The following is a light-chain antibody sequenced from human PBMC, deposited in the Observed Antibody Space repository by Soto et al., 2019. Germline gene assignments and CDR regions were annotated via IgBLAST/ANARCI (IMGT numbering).Light chain of an antibody. J-gene: IGLJ2*01. V-gene: IGLV2-14*01. Sequence: QSALTQPASVSGSPGQSITISCTGTTSDVGGYVYVSWYRQHPGKAPKLMIFDVSHRPSGVSNRFSGSKSGNTASLTISGLQAEDEADYYCSSYSSSRTVVFGGGTKLTVL. CDR2: DVS. CDR1: TSDVGGYVY. CDR3: SSYSSSRTVV.